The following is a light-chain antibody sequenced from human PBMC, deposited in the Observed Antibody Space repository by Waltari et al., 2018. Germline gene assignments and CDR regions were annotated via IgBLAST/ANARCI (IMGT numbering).Light chain of an antibody. V-gene: IGKV3-15*01. Sequence: ETVMRQSPATRSVSPGERATLSCRASQSITSNLAWYQRKPGQAHRLLIYDTSTRATGVPVRFSGSGSGTEFTLTITSLQPEDFAVYFCQQYNNWPLTFGGGTKVEIK. CDR2: DTS. J-gene: IGKJ4*01. CDR3: QQYNNWPLT. CDR1: QSITSN.